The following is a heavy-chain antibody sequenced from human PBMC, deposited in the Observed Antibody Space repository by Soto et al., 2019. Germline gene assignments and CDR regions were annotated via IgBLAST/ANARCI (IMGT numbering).Heavy chain of an antibody. D-gene: IGHD2-21*01. V-gene: IGHV1-3*01. CDR2: INAGNGNT. CDR3: AREVLQYCGGDCYSSNFDY. Sequence: QVPLVQSGAEVKKPGASLKVSCKASGYTFTNYAMHWVRQAPGQRLEWMGWINAGNGNTKYSQKFQGRVTITRDTSASTAYMELSSLRSEDTAVYYCAREVLQYCGGDCYSSNFDYWGQGTLVTVSS. CDR1: GYTFTNYA. J-gene: IGHJ4*02.